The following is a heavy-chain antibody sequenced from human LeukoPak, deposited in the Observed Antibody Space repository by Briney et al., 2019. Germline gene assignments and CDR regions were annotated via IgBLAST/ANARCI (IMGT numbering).Heavy chain of an antibody. V-gene: IGHV1-2*04. CDR3: ARDQYYNSGSPALRY. J-gene: IGHJ4*02. CDR2: INPDSGGT. D-gene: IGHD3-10*01. CDR1: GYTITGYY. Sequence: ASVKVSCKASGYTITGYYMHWVRQAPGQGREWMGRINPDSGGTNYAQKFQGWVTLTRDTSISTAYMELTSLKSDDTAVYYCARDQYYNSGSPALRYWGQGTLVTVSS.